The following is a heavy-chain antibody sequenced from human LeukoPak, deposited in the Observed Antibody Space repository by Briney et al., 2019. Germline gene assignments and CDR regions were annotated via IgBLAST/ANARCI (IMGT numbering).Heavy chain of an antibody. CDR2: INHSGST. J-gene: IGHJ5*02. CDR1: GGSFSGYY. V-gene: IGHV4-34*01. Sequence: PSETLSLTRAVYGGSFSGYYWSWIRQPPGKGLEWIGEINHSGSTNYNPSLKSRVTISVDTSKNQFSLKLSSVTAADTAVYYCARGQGLHDPNWFDPWGQGTLVTVSS. CDR3: ARGQGLHDPNWFDP. D-gene: IGHD2-21*02.